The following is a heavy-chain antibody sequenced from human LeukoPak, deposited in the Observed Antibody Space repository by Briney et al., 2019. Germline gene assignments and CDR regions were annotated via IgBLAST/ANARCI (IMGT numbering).Heavy chain of an antibody. V-gene: IGHV3-48*01. CDR3: ASDMGATCRRCFDN. Sequence: PGGSLRLSCVASGFSFSGHSMNWVRQAPGKGLEWVSYISSGSETIYYADSVKGRFTISRDNSKNTLYLQMSSLRVEDTAVYYCASDMGATCRRCFDNWGQGTRVSVSS. CDR1: GFSFSGHS. D-gene: IGHD1-26*01. CDR2: ISSGSETI. J-gene: IGHJ4*02.